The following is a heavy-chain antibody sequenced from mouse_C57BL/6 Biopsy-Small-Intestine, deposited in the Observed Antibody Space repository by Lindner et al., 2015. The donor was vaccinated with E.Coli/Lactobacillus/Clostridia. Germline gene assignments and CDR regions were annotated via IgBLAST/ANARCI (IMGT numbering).Heavy chain of an antibody. CDR2: INPNHRGT. CDR1: VYTFNNHY. Sequence: SVKVSCKASVYTFNNHYLHWVRQAPGQGLEWMGWINPNHRGTNYAPKFQGRVTMTWDRSINTTYADLYRLTSDDTAVYYCARGNTVEIFDYWGQGTLVSVSS. D-gene: IGHD5-1-1*01. V-gene: IGHV1-53*01. CDR3: ARGNTVEIFDY. J-gene: IGHJ4*01.